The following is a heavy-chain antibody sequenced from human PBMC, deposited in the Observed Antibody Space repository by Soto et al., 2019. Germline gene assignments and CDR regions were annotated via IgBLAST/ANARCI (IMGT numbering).Heavy chain of an antibody. D-gene: IGHD3-3*01. J-gene: IGHJ5*02. Sequence: PVGSLRLSCTASGFTFGDYAMSWFRQAPGKGLEWVGFIRSKAYGGTTEYAASVKGRFTISRDDSKSIAYLQMNSLKTEDTAVYYCTIFGVVIIPRSAYNWFDPWGQGTLVNVSS. CDR3: TIFGVVIIPRSAYNWFDP. CDR1: GFTFGDYA. CDR2: IRSKAYGGTT. V-gene: IGHV3-49*03.